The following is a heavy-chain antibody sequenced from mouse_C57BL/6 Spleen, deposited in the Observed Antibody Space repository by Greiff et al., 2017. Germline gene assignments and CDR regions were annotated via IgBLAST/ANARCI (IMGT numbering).Heavy chain of an antibody. D-gene: IGHD1-1*01. CDR3: ARRRNYGSSYVAWFAY. Sequence: VQLQQSGPELVKPGASVKISCKASGYSFTDYNMNWVKQSNGKSLEWIGVINPNYGTTSYNQKFKGKATLTVDPSSSTAYMQLNSLTSEDSAVYYCARRRNYGSSYVAWFAYWGQGTLVTVSA. CDR2: INPNYGTT. CDR1: GYSFTDYN. V-gene: IGHV1-39*01. J-gene: IGHJ3*01.